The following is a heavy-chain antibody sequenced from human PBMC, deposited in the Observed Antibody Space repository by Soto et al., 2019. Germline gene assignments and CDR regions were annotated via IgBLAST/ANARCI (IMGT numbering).Heavy chain of an antibody. J-gene: IGHJ4*02. D-gene: IGHD3-16*01. CDR3: TREGGY. CDR2: MYNGGST. V-gene: IGHV4-31*02. CDR1: NVGFS. Sequence: NVGFSWSWIRQHPGKGLEWIGYMYNGGSTGYNPSLKSRVSISVDASKNQFSLRLASVSAADSAIYYCTREGGYWGQGILVTVSS.